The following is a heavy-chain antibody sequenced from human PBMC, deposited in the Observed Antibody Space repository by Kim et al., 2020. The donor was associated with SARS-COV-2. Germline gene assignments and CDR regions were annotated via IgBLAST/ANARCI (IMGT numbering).Heavy chain of an antibody. D-gene: IGHD5-18*01. CDR1: FFSISSYY. J-gene: IGHJ6*02. CDR2: IYYSGST. V-gene: IGHV4-59*01. Sequence: LSLPFPFSFFSISSYYWSWIRQPPGKGLEWIGYIYYSGSTNYNPSLKSRVTISVDTSKNQFSLKLSSVTAADTAVYYCARDSTRGYSYGDVDYYYGMDVWGQGTKVTV. CDR3: ARDSTRGYSYGDVDYYYGMDV.